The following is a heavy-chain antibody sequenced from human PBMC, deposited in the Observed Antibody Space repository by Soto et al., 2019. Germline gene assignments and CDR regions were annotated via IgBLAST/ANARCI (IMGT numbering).Heavy chain of an antibody. CDR2: IKFDGSVK. CDR3: VKDGGYCSSSSCYAPRNHYFDS. D-gene: IGHD2-2*01. J-gene: IGHJ4*02. CDR1: GFTFSDYW. V-gene: IGHV3-7*03. Sequence: PGGSLRLSCAASGFTFSDYWMSWVRQAPGKGPEWVANIKFDGSVKQYVDSVRGRFTISRDNSKNSLFLQMNSLAAADTAVYYCVKDGGYCSSSSCYAPRNHYFDSWGQGTLVTVSP.